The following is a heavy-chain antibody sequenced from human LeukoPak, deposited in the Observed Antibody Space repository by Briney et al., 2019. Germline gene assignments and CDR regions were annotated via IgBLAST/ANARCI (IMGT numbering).Heavy chain of an antibody. V-gene: IGHV1-46*01. CDR3: ARGGYGDYFDY. Sequence: GASVKVSCKASGGTFSSYAISWVRQAPGQGLEWMGIINPSGGSTSYAQKFQGRVTMTRDTSTSTVYMELSSLRSEDTAVYYCARGGYGDYFDYWGQGTLVTVSS. CDR1: GGTFSSYA. CDR2: INPSGGST. D-gene: IGHD4-17*01. J-gene: IGHJ4*02.